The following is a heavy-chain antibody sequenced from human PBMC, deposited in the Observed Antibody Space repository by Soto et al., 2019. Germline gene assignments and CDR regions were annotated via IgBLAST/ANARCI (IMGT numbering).Heavy chain of an antibody. CDR3: ARSSGLRLKLDY. Sequence: PSETLSLTCAVYGGSFSGYYWSWIRQPPGKGLEWIGEINHSGSTNYNPSLKSRVTISVDTSKNQFSLKLSSVTAADTAVYYCARSSGLRLKLDYWGQGTLVTVSS. CDR1: GGSFSGYY. J-gene: IGHJ4*02. V-gene: IGHV4-34*01. CDR2: INHSGST. D-gene: IGHD4-17*01.